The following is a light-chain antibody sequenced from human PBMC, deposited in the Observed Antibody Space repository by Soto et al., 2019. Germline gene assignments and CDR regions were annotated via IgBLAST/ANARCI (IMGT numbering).Light chain of an antibody. V-gene: IGLV2-8*01. Sequence: QSALTQPPSASGSPGQSVTISCTGTSSDVGGYNYVSWYQQHPGKAPKLMIYEVSKRPSGVPDCFSGSKSGNTASLTVSGLQAEDEADYYCSSYAGSNKVFGGGTQLTVL. CDR2: EVS. CDR3: SSYAGSNKV. J-gene: IGLJ2*01. CDR1: SSDVGGYNY.